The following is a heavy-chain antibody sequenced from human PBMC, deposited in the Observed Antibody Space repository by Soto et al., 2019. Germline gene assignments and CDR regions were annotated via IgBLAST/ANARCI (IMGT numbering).Heavy chain of an antibody. CDR1: GYTFSSYG. CDR3: AREISGGGYHLNFAFKY. Sequence: ASVKVSCKTSGYTFSSYGISWVRQAPGEGLKWLGWISGYNGNTNYAQSLQGRLTLTTDTSTSTAYMELRSLRSDDSAMYYCAREISGGGYHLNFAFKYWGQGTLVTVSS. J-gene: IGHJ4*02. CDR2: ISGYNGNT. V-gene: IGHV1-18*01. D-gene: IGHD3-22*01.